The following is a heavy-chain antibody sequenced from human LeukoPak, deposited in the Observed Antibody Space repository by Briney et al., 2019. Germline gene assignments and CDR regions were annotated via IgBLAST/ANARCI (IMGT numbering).Heavy chain of an antibody. CDR1: GGSISSYY. V-gene: IGHV4-59*01. Sequence: SETLSLTCTVSGGSISSYYWSWIRQPPGKGLEWIGYIYYSGSTNHNPSLKSRVTISVDTSKNQFSLKLSSVTAADTAVYYCARGSSWISQRWFDPWGQGTLVTVSS. CDR2: IYYSGST. J-gene: IGHJ5*02. CDR3: ARGSSWISQRWFDP. D-gene: IGHD6-13*01.